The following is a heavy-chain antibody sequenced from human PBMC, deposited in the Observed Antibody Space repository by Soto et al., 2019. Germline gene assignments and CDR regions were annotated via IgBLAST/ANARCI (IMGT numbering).Heavy chain of an antibody. Sequence: QVQLVQSGADVKKPGASVKVSCKASGYTFTSYYMHWVRQAPGQGLEWMGIINPSGGSTSYAQKFQGRITMTRDTFTSTVYMELSSLRSEDTAVYYCARADIVVVPAAIPVGYYYYGMDVWGQGTTVTVSS. D-gene: IGHD2-2*02. CDR1: GYTFTSYY. V-gene: IGHV1-46*01. CDR2: INPSGGST. J-gene: IGHJ6*02. CDR3: ARADIVVVPAAIPVGYYYYGMDV.